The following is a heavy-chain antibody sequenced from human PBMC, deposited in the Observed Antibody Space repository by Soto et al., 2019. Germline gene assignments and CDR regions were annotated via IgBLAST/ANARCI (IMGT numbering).Heavy chain of an antibody. Sequence: QVQLQQWGAGLLKPSETLSLTCAVYGGSFSGYYWSWIRQPPGKGLEWIGEINHSGSTNYNPSLKRTVTISVDPSKDQFSLKLSSVTAADTAVYYCARGRSYCSSTSCYAGILVRFDYWGQGTLVTVSS. V-gene: IGHV4-34*01. J-gene: IGHJ4*02. CDR3: ARGRSYCSSTSCYAGILVRFDY. D-gene: IGHD2-2*01. CDR1: GGSFSGYY. CDR2: INHSGST.